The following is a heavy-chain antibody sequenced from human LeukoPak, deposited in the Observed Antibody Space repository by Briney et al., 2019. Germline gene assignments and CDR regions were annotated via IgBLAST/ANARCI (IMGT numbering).Heavy chain of an antibody. J-gene: IGHJ4*02. V-gene: IGHV3-9*01. CDR3: AKDMRDGRSGPQDY. Sequence: GGSLRLSCAASGFTFDDYAMHWVRQAPGKGLEWVSGISWNSGSIGYADSVKGRFTISRDNAKNSLYLQMNSLRAEDTAFYYCAKDMRDGRSGPQDYWGQGTLVTVSS. CDR2: ISWNSGSI. CDR1: GFTFDDYA.